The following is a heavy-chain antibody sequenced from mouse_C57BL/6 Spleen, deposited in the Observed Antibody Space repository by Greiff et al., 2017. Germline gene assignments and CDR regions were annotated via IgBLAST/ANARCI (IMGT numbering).Heavy chain of an antibody. CDR2: IWTGGGT. V-gene: IGHV2-9-1*01. J-gene: IGHJ4*01. CDR1: GFSLTSYA. D-gene: IGHD2-1*01. CDR3: ARSIYYGNYGDAMDY. Sequence: VKLMESGPGLVAPSQSLSITCTVSGFSLTSYAISWVRQPPGKGLEWLGVIWTGGGTNYNSALKSRLSISKDNSKSQVFLKMNSLQTDDTARYDCARSIYYGNYGDAMDYWGQGTSVTVSS.